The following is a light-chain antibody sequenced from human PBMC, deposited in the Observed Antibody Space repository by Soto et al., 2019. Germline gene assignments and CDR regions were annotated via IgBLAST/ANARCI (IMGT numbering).Light chain of an antibody. V-gene: IGLV1-44*01. CDR2: TNN. CDR3: AAWDDSLNGYV. Sequence: QSVLTQPPSASGTPGQRVTISCSGSSSNIGSHTLNWYQQVPGTAPKLLIFTNNLRPSGVPDRFSASKSGASASLAISGLQSEDEAEYYCAAWDDSLNGYVFGTGTQLTVL. CDR1: SSNIGSHT. J-gene: IGLJ1*01.